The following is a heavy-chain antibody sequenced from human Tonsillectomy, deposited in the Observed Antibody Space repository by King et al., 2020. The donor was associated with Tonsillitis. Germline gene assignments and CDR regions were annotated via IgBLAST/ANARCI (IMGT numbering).Heavy chain of an antibody. CDR1: GFTFSSYS. Sequence: VQLVESGGGLVKPGGSLRHSCAASGFTFSSYSMNWVRQAPGKGLEWVSSISSSSSYIYYADSVKGRFTISRDNAKNSLYLQMNSLRAEDTAVYYCASGDGSGWYGGAFDIWGQGTMVPVSS. CDR3: ASGDGSGWYGGAFDI. J-gene: IGHJ3*02. V-gene: IGHV3-21*01. CDR2: ISSSSSYI. D-gene: IGHD6-19*01.